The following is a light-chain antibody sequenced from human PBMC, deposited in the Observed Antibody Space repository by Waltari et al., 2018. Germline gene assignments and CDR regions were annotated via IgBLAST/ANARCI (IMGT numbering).Light chain of an antibody. J-gene: IGLJ3*02. V-gene: IGLV3-19*01. CDR3: NSRDSSGNHLE. Sequence: SSELTQDPAVSVALVQTVRITCQGDSLRSYYASWYQQKPGPAPVLVIYGKNNRPSGIPDRFSGSSSGNTASLTITGAQAEDEADYYCNSRDSSGNHLEFGGGTKLTVL. CDR1: SLRSYY. CDR2: GKN.